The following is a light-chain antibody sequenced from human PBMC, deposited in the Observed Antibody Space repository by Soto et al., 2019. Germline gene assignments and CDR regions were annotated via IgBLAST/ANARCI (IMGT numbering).Light chain of an antibody. Sequence: EVVLTQSPVTLSLSPGERATLSCRASQSVQSYLAWYQQKPGQAPRLLIYDSSNRATGVPARFSGSGSGTDFTLTISSLEPEDFAVYYCQHRSSLPVTFGQGTRLETK. CDR3: QHRSSLPVT. CDR1: QSVQSY. CDR2: DSS. V-gene: IGKV3-11*01. J-gene: IGKJ5*01.